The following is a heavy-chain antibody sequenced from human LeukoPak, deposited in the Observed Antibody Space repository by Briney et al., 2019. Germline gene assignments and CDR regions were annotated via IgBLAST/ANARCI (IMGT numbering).Heavy chain of an antibody. V-gene: IGHV1-8*03. Sequence: GASVKVSCEASGYTFTSYDINWVRQATGQGLEWMGWMNPNSGNTGYAQKFQGRVTITRNTSISTAYMELSSLRSEDTAVYYCARAYCSSTSCYDWFDPWGQGTLVTVSS. CDR2: MNPNSGNT. J-gene: IGHJ5*02. CDR1: GYTFTSYD. CDR3: ARAYCSSTSCYDWFDP. D-gene: IGHD2-2*01.